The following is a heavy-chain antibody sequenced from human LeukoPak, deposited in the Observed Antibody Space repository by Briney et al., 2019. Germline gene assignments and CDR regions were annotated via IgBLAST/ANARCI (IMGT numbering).Heavy chain of an antibody. J-gene: IGHJ4*02. CDR3: AKDLMRWFGELPYYFDY. Sequence: PPGGSLRLSCAASGFTFSTYAMSWVRQAPGKGLEWVSAISGSGGSTYYADSVKGRFTISRDNSKNTLYLQMNSLRAEDTAVYYCAKDLMRWFGELPYYFDYWGQGTLVTVSS. CDR2: ISGSGGST. D-gene: IGHD3-10*01. CDR1: GFTFSTYA. V-gene: IGHV3-23*01.